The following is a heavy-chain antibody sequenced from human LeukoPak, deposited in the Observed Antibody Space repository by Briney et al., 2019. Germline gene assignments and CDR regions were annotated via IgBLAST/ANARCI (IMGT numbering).Heavy chain of an antibody. D-gene: IGHD3-16*02. J-gene: IGHJ4*02. CDR2: INPNSGGT. Sequence: ASVRVSCKASGYTFTAYYLHWVRQAPGQGGEWMGWINPNSGGTNYAQKFKGWVTLTRDTSINTTYMELSRLASDVTAVYFCARGTPGSYLGYWGQETLVTVSS. V-gene: IGHV1-2*04. CDR1: GYTFTAYY. CDR3: ARGTPGSYLGY.